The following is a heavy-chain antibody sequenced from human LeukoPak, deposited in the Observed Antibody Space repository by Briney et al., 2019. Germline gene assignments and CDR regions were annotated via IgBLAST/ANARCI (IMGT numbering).Heavy chain of an antibody. CDR3: TNPYYDSSGYHY. D-gene: IGHD3-22*01. CDR1: GFTFSSYA. J-gene: IGHJ4*02. Sequence: GGSLRLSCAASGFTFSSYAMSWVRQAPGKGLEWVSAISGSGGSTYYADSVKGRFTISRDSSKNTLYLQLNSLRAEDTAVYYCTNPYYDSSGYHYWGQGTLVTVSS. V-gene: IGHV3-23*01. CDR2: ISGSGGST.